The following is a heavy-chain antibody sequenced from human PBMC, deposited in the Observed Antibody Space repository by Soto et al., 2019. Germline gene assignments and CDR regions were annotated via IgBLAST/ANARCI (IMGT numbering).Heavy chain of an antibody. J-gene: IGHJ6*02. Sequence: GASVKVSCKASGGTFSSYAISWVRQAPGQGLEWMGGIIPIFGTANYAQKLQGRVTITADESTSTAYMELSSLRSEDTAVYYCAREKGSGFWSGYQDYYYYYGMDVWGQGTTVTVSS. CDR3: AREKGSGFWSGYQDYYYYYGMDV. CDR2: IIPIFGTA. D-gene: IGHD3-3*01. V-gene: IGHV1-69*13. CDR1: GGTFSSYA.